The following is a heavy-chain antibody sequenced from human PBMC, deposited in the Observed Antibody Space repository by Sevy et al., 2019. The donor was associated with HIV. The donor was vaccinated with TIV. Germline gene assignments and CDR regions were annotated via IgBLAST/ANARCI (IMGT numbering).Heavy chain of an antibody. J-gene: IGHJ6*02. V-gene: IGHV3-30*18. CDR3: AKDFTGYNGMDV. CDR2: ISYDGRNK. CDR1: GITFTTSG. D-gene: IGHD3-9*01. Sequence: GGSLRLSCAVSGITFTTSGMHWVRQAPGKGLEWVAVISYDGRNKFYGDSVKGRFTISRDNSKNMLYLQMNSLRTEDTAVYYCAKDFTGYNGMDVWGPGTMVTVSS.